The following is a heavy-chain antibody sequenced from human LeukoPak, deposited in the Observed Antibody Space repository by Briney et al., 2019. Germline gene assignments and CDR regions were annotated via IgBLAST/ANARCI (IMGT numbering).Heavy chain of an antibody. CDR3: ARGVYCSGGSCYSDY. CDR2: SYHSGRT. D-gene: IGHD2-15*01. V-gene: IGHV4-59*02. J-gene: IGHJ4*02. CDR1: GGSVSNYY. Sequence: SETLSLTCTVSGGSVSNYYWSWIRQPPGKGLEWIGYSYHSGRTNYNPSLESRVTISVDKSKNQFSLNLTSVTAADTAVYYCARGVYCSGGSCYSDYWGQGTLVTVSS.